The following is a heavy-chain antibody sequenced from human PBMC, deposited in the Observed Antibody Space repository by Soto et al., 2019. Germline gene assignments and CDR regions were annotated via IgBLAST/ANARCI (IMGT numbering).Heavy chain of an antibody. CDR2: ITATSGNI. CDR3: ARRESTMGYGMDV. V-gene: IGHV3-23*01. Sequence: EVQLLDSGGGLVQPGGSLRLSCAASGFTFSTYAMTWVRQAPGKGLEWVSAITATSGNIFYADSVKGRFTVSRDNSKNPLYLQMNSLRAEDTAIYYCARRESTMGYGMDVWGPGTTVTVS. D-gene: IGHD3-10*01. CDR1: GFTFSTYA. J-gene: IGHJ6*02.